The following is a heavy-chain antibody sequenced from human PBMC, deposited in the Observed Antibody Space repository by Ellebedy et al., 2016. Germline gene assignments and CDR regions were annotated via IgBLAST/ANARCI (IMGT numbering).Heavy chain of an antibody. CDR3: ARDSGSGSYYKDYGMDV. CDR2: ISSSSSYI. Sequence: GGSLRLSCAASGFTFSSYSMNWVRQAPGKGLEWVSSISSSSSYIYYADSVKGRFTISRDNAKNSLYLQMNSLRAEDTAVYYCARDSGSGSYYKDYGMDVWGQGTTVTVSS. CDR1: GFTFSSYS. J-gene: IGHJ6*02. D-gene: IGHD3-10*01. V-gene: IGHV3-21*01.